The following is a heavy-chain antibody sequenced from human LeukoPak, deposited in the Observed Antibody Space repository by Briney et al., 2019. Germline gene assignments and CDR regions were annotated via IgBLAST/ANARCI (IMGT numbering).Heavy chain of an antibody. Sequence: GGSLRLSCAASGFTFSSYSMNWVRQAPGKGLEWVSYISSSSSTIYYADSVKGRFTISRDNAKNSLYLQMYSLRAEDTAVYYCARVFGYYYDSSGALNYWGQGTLVTVSS. J-gene: IGHJ4*02. V-gene: IGHV3-48*04. CDR3: ARVFGYYYDSSGALNY. D-gene: IGHD3-22*01. CDR2: ISSSSSTI. CDR1: GFTFSSYS.